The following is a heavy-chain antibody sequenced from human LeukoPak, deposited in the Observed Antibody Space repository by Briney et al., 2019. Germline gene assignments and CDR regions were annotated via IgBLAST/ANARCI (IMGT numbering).Heavy chain of an antibody. V-gene: IGHV4-39*01. CDR1: GGSISSSSYY. D-gene: IGHD1-7*01. CDR2: IYYSGST. J-gene: IGHJ6*02. CDR3: ARVHAGTTIYYGMDV. Sequence: SETLSLTCTASGGSISSSSYYWGWIRQPPGKGLEWIGSIYYSGSTYYNPSLKSRVTISVDTSKNQFSLKLSSVTAADTAVYYCARVHAGTTIYYGMDVWGQGTTVTVSS.